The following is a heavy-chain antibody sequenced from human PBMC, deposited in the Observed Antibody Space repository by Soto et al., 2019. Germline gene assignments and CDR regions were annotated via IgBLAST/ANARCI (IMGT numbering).Heavy chain of an antibody. CDR1: GFTFSSYA. CDR3: ARSPPIGAAAGIGDYFDY. V-gene: IGHV3-30-3*01. D-gene: IGHD6-13*01. Sequence: QVQLVESGGGVVQPGRSLRLSCAASGFTFSSYAMHWVRQAPGKGLEWVAVISYNGNNKYYADSVKGRFTISRDNSKNTLYLQMNSLRAEHSSVYYCARSPPIGAAAGIGDYFDYRGQECLVTVST. J-gene: IGHJ4*02. CDR2: ISYNGNNK.